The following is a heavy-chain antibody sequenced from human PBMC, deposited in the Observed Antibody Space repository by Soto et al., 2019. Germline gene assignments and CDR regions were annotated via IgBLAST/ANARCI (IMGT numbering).Heavy chain of an antibody. V-gene: IGHV3-30*18. CDR3: AKDMTRFLAWPHYFRGLDV. Sequence: QAQLVESGGGVVQPGRSLRLSCEASGYSFSNYGMHWVRQAPGKGLEWVAAISYDGITKYYSDSLKGRFTIPKDNSKNTLYLEMNSLRPEDTAVYYCAKDMTRFLAWPHYFRGLDVWGQGTTVTVSS. D-gene: IGHD3-3*01. CDR1: GYSFSNYG. J-gene: IGHJ6*02. CDR2: ISYDGITK.